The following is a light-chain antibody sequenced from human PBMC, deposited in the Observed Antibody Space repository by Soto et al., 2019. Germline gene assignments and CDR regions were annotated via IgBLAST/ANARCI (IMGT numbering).Light chain of an antibody. CDR1: QRVNTC. V-gene: IGKV1-5*01. CDR2: DAS. J-gene: IGKJ1*01. CDR3: QQYQIDWT. Sequence: DIQMTQSPSTLSASVGDRVRITCRASQRVNTCLAWYQQKPGKAATLLIYDASSLQSGVPSRFSGSGSGTEFTLTISSLQPDDFATYYCQQYQIDWTFGQGTKVDIK.